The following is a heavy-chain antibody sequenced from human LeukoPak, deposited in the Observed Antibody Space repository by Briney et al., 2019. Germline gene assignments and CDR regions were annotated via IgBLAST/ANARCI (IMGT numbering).Heavy chain of an antibody. Sequence: SVKVSCKSSGCAFSSYTISWVRQAPGQGLEWMGRIIPILGIANYAQKFQGRVTITADKSTSTAYMELSSLRSEDTAVYYCARLVPAATPDSKNRDCWGQGTLVTVSS. CDR1: GCAFSSYT. J-gene: IGHJ4*02. D-gene: IGHD2-2*01. CDR3: ARLVPAATPDSKNRDC. CDR2: IIPILGIA. V-gene: IGHV1-69*02.